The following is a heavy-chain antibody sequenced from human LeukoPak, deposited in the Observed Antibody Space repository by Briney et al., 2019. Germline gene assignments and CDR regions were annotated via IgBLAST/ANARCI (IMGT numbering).Heavy chain of an antibody. CDR1: GGSISSYY. J-gene: IGHJ4*02. CDR3: AGSYDIYYFDY. Sequence: SETLSLTCTVSGGSISSYYWSWIRQPPKKGLEWIGYIYYSGSTNYNPSLKSRVTISVDTSKNQFSLKLSSVTAADTAVYYCAGSYDIYYFDYWGQGTLVTVSS. V-gene: IGHV4-59*01. D-gene: IGHD3-10*01. CDR2: IYYSGST.